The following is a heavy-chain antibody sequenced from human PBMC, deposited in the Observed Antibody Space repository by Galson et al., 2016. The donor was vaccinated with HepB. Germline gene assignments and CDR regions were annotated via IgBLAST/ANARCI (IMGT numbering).Heavy chain of an antibody. D-gene: IGHD4-17*01. CDR2: IYYSGSA. J-gene: IGHJ4*02. CDR1: GGSINSRNYY. V-gene: IGHV4-39*01. CDR3: ARGMTTVTTDY. Sequence: SETLSLTCTVSGGSINSRNYYWGWIRQPPGKGLEWIGTIYYSGSAYYNPSLKSRITISIDTSKNQFSLKMTSVTAADTAVYYCARGMTTVTTDYWGQGTLVTVSS.